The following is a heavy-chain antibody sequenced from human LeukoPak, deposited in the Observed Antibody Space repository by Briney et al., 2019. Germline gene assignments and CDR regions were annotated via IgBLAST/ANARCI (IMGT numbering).Heavy chain of an antibody. J-gene: IGHJ5*02. D-gene: IGHD2-2*01. V-gene: IGHV3-48*01. CDR3: ARDGRCSSTSCYSRFNWFDP. CDR2: ISSSSSTI. Sequence: AGGSLRLSCAASGFTFSSYSMNWVRQAPGKGLEWVSYISSSSSTIYYADSVEGRFTISRDNAKNSLYLQMNSLRAEDTAVYYCARDGRCSSTSCYSRFNWFDPWGQGTLVTVSS. CDR1: GFTFSSYS.